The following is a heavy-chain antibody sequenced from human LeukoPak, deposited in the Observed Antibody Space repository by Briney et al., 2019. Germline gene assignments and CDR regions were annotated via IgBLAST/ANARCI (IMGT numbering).Heavy chain of an antibody. Sequence: GGSLTLSCAVSGFTFSSYSMNWVRQAPGKGLEWVSSISNSSSYIYYADSVKSRLANSRDNAKNSLYMQMNSLRAEDTAVYYCARWGDVRATFDIWGQGTMVTVSS. D-gene: IGHD3-10*01. CDR2: ISNSSSYI. J-gene: IGHJ3*02. CDR1: GFTFSSYS. V-gene: IGHV3-21*01. CDR3: ARWGDVRATFDI.